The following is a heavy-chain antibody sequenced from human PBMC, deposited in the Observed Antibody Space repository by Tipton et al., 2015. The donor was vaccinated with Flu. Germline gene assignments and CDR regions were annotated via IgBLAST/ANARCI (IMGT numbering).Heavy chain of an antibody. CDR1: GYSISSGYY. V-gene: IGHV4-38-2*02. D-gene: IGHD6-19*01. J-gene: IGHJ1*01. CDR2: IYHSGST. Sequence: TLSLTCTVSGYSISSGYYWGWIRQPPGKGLEWIGSIYHSGSTYCNPSLKSRVTISLDTSKNQFSLKLRSVTAADTAVYYCARGVAVDMYFQHWGQGTLVTVSS. CDR3: ARGVAVDMYFQH.